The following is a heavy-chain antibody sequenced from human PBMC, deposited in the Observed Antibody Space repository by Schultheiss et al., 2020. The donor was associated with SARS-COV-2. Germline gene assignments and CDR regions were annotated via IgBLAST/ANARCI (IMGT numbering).Heavy chain of an antibody. CDR2: IYYSGST. CDR1: GGSISSYY. D-gene: IGHD4-17*01. V-gene: IGHV4-59*08. J-gene: IGHJ4*02. CDR3: ATHYGDYGDY. Sequence: SETLSLTCAVSGGSISSYYWSWIRQPPGKGLEWIGYIYYSGSTNYNPSHKSRVTISVDTSKNQFSLKLSSVTAADTAVYYCATHYGDYGDYWGQGTLVTVSS.